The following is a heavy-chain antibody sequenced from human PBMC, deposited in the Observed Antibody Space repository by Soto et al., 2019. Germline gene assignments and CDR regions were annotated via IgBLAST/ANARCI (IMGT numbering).Heavy chain of an antibody. J-gene: IGHJ6*02. CDR3: ARDYYDSTGHAKYYYYGLDV. D-gene: IGHD3-22*01. Sequence: GASVKVSCKASGGTFNNYAITWVRQVRQAPGQGLEWMGGIIPIFGTAEYSQKFQGRVRITADKSTSTAYMELSSLRSEDTAVYYCARDYYDSTGHAKYYYYGLDVWGQGTSVTVSS. V-gene: IGHV1-69*06. CDR1: GGTFNNYA. CDR2: IIPIFGTA.